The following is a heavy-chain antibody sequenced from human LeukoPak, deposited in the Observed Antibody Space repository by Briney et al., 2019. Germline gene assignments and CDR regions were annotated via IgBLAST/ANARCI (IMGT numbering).Heavy chain of an antibody. CDR3: ARGRRPSRSYYYYYMDV. CDR2: IYISGST. V-gene: IGHV4-61*02. Sequence: PSETLSLTCTVSGGSISSGSYYWSWIRQPAGKGLEWIGRIYISGSTNYNPSLKSRVTISVDTSKNQFSLKLSSVTAADTAVYYCARGRRPSRSYYYYYMDVWGKGTTVTVSS. CDR1: GGSISSGSYY. J-gene: IGHJ6*03. D-gene: IGHD1-14*01.